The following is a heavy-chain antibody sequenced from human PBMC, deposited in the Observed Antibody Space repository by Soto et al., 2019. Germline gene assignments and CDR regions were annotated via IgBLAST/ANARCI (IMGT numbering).Heavy chain of an antibody. CDR2: ISGSGSTT. J-gene: IGHJ4*02. V-gene: IGHV3-11*01. CDR3: ARSSLTYLEF. Sequence: PGGSLRLSCTASGFTFSDYYMSWIRQAPGKGLEWLAYISGSGSTTYYTDSVKGRFAISRDNARTSLYLQINSLRVEDSAVYYCARSSLTYLEFWGQGTLVTVSS. CDR1: GFTFSDYY.